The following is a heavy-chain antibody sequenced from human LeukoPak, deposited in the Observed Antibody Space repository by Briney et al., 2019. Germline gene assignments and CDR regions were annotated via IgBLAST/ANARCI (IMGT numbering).Heavy chain of an antibody. Sequence: GESLKFSCKGSGSGFTTSGIAWVRQIPGKGLKWMGIIYPGDSDTRYSPSFQGQVTISADKSITTAYLQWSSLKASDTAMYYCARSLFPGYLYGMDVWGQGTTVTVSS. CDR1: GSGFTTSG. J-gene: IGHJ6*02. CDR2: IYPGDSDT. D-gene: IGHD1-1*01. CDR3: ARSLFPGYLYGMDV. V-gene: IGHV5-51*03.